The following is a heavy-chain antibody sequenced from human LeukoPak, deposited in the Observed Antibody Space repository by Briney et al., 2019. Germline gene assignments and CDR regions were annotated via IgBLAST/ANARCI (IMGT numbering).Heavy chain of an antibody. CDR3: ARDGIAARPGWFDP. V-gene: IGHV4-59*01. CDR1: GGSISSYY. CDR2: IYYSGST. Sequence: PSETLSLTCTVSGGSISSYYWSWIRQPPGKGLEWIGYIYYSGSTNYNPSLKSRATISVDTSKNQFSLKLSSVTAADTTVYYCARDGIAARPGWFDPWGQGTLVTVSS. J-gene: IGHJ5*02. D-gene: IGHD6-6*01.